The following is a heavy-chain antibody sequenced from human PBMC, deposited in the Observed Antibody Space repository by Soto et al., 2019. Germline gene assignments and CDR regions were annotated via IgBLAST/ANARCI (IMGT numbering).Heavy chain of an antibody. D-gene: IGHD3-22*01. CDR3: ARAHTMMILDRFDP. V-gene: IGHV3-33*01. J-gene: IGHJ5*02. CDR2: IWFDGSKK. Sequence: LRLSCAASGFKFRNYAIHWVRQAPGKGLEWLAVIWFDGSKKYYADSVKGRFTISRDNSKNTVYLDMNSLTADDSGVFYCARAHTMMILDRFDPWGHGTLVTVSS. CDR1: GFKFRNYA.